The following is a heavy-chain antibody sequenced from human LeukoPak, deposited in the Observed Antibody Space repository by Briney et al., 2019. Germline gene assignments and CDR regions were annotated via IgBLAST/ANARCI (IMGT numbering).Heavy chain of an antibody. V-gene: IGHV1-69*13. J-gene: IGHJ3*02. CDR3: ARGTDTIFGVVMLGDI. CDR2: IIPILGTA. Sequence: SVKVSRKTSGGTFNSYTVSWVRQAPGQGLEWMGGIIPILGTAKYAQKFQGRVTVTEDESTRTAYMELSNLRSEDTAIYYCARGTDTIFGVVMLGDIWGQGTMVTVSS. CDR1: GGTFNSYT. D-gene: IGHD3-3*01.